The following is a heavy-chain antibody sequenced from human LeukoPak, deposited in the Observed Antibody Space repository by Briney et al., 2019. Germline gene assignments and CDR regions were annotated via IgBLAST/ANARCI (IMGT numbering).Heavy chain of an antibody. Sequence: PGGSLRLSFPASGFPFSSYWMTWARQAPGKGLEWVANIKQDESEKYYGDSVRGRFTISRGNAQNSLYLQMNNLRAEDTAVYYCARDNGYFSVDYWGQGTLVTVSS. CDR2: IKQDESEK. D-gene: IGHD3-22*01. V-gene: IGHV3-7*01. J-gene: IGHJ4*02. CDR1: GFPFSSYW. CDR3: ARDNGYFSVDY.